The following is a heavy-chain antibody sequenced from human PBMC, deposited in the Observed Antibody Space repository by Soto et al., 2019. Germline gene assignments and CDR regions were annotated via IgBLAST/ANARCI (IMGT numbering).Heavy chain of an antibody. D-gene: IGHD2-2*01. J-gene: IGHJ6*02. CDR3: ASFPPYQLHTDYYYGMAV. Sequence: SETLSLTCTVSGGSISSSSYYWGWIRQPPGKGLEWIGSIYYSGSTYYNPSLKSRVTISVDTSKNQFSLKLSSVTAADTAVYYCASFPPYQLHTDYYYGMAVWGQGTTVTVSS. CDR2: IYYSGST. CDR1: GGSISSSSYY. V-gene: IGHV4-39*01.